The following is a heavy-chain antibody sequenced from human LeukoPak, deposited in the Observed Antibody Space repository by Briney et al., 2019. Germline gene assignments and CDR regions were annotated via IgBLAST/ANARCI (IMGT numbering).Heavy chain of an antibody. CDR1: GYSISSGYY. CDR2: IYHSGST. D-gene: IGHD5-24*01. V-gene: IGHV4-38-2*01. J-gene: IGHJ4*02. Sequence: PSETLSLTCAVSGYSISSGYYWGWIRQPPGKGLEWIGSIYHSGSTYYNPSLKSRVTISVDTSKNQFSLKLSSVTAADTAVYYCARQRGYNTKSLDYWGQGTLVTVSS. CDR3: ARQRGYNTKSLDY.